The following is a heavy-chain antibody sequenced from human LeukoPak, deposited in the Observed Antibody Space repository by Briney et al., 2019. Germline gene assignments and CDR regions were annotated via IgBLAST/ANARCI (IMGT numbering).Heavy chain of an antibody. Sequence: GASVKVSCKASGYTFTSYGISWVRQAPGQGLEWMGGIIPIFGTANYAQKFQGRVTITADESTSTAYMELSSLRSEDTAVYYCARDPTYSSGWYGGGYWGQGTLVTVSS. CDR2: IIPIFGTA. J-gene: IGHJ4*02. CDR1: GYTFTSYG. V-gene: IGHV1-69*13. D-gene: IGHD6-19*01. CDR3: ARDPTYSSGWYGGGY.